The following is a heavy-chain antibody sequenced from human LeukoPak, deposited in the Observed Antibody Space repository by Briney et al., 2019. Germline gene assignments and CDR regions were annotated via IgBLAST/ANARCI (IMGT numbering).Heavy chain of an antibody. Sequence: SETLSLTCTVSGGSISSYYWSWIRQPPGKGLEWIGYIYYSGSTNYNPSLKSRVTISVDTSKNQFSLKLSSVTAADTAVYYCAREQLWPMDAFDIWGQGTMVTVSS. CDR3: AREQLWPMDAFDI. D-gene: IGHD5-18*01. CDR2: IYYSGST. V-gene: IGHV4-59*01. CDR1: GGSISSYY. J-gene: IGHJ3*02.